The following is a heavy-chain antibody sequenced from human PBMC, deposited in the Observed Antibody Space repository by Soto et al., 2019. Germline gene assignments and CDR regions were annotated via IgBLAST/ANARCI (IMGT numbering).Heavy chain of an antibody. CDR2: IYYRGAT. J-gene: IGHJ6*02. CDR1: GGSLDSYY. CDR3: ARDNINGMDV. Sequence: SETLSLTCTVSGGSLDSYYWNWIRQSPEKGLEWIAYIYYRGATNYNPSFRSRATISLDTSKNQFSLNLRSVTAADTAVYFCARDNINGMDVWGPGTAVTVSS. V-gene: IGHV4-59*01.